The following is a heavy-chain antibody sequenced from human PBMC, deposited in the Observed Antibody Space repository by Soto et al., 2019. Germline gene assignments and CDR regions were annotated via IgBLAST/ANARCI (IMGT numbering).Heavy chain of an antibody. CDR2: IYYSGST. J-gene: IGHJ5*02. CDR3: AREITLLRDETGWLDT. CDR1: GGSISSYY. D-gene: IGHD3-10*01. Sequence: PSGTLSLTCTVSGGSISSYYWSWIRQPPGKGLEWIGYIYYSGSTNYNPSLKSRVTISVDTSKNQFSLKLSSVTAADTAVYYCAREITLLRDETGWLDTWGQGTLVNVSS. V-gene: IGHV4-59*01.